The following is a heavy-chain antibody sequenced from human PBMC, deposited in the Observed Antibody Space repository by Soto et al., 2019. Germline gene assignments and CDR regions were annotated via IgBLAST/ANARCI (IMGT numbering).Heavy chain of an antibody. CDR1: GGSINYNSYH. CDR3: ARLVVVAPVANV. V-gene: IGHV4-39*02. J-gene: IGHJ4*02. Sequence: PSETLSLTCSVSGGSINYNSYHWGWIRQPPGQGLEWIGSIFYTGTTFDNPSLESRVTMSVDTSKNSFSLHLTSVTAADTAVYFCARLVVVAPVANVWGQGTLVTVSS. D-gene: IGHD2-2*01. CDR2: IFYTGTT.